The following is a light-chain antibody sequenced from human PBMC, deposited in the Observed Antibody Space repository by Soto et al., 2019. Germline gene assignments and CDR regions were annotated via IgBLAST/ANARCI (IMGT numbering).Light chain of an antibody. Sequence: LVTKSPATLSSFPGNRVPLSCRASQYINSFLAWYQQRRGQAPRLLIHGASNRATGIPDRFSGSGSGTDFTLTISRLEPEDFAVYYCPHYGGSPRTSCQGTKPDIK. J-gene: IGKJ1*01. V-gene: IGKV3-20*01. CDR3: PHYGGSPRT. CDR2: GAS. CDR1: QYINSF.